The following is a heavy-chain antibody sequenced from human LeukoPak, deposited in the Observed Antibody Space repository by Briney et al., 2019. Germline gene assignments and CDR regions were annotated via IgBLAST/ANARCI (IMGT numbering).Heavy chain of an antibody. J-gene: IGHJ4*02. V-gene: IGHV3-23*01. D-gene: IGHD3-22*01. CDR2: ISDSGGRT. CDR3: AKDSYDTSI. Sequence: GGSLRLSCAASGFTFSSYGMSWVRQAPGKGLEWVSAISDSGGRTFYADSVKGWFTISRDNSKNTLYLQINSLRAEDTAVYYCAKDSYDTSIWGQGTLVTVSA. CDR1: GFTFSSYG.